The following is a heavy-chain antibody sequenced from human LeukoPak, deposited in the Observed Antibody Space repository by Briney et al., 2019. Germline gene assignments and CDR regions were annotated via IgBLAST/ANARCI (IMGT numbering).Heavy chain of an antibody. V-gene: IGHV3-15*01. Sequence: PGGSLRLSCAASGFTFSNAWMSWVRQAPGKGLEWVGRIKSKTDGGTTDYAAPVKGRFTISRDDSKNTLYLQMNSLKTEDTAVYYCTIRGSTMIVVVTDYFDYWGQGTLVTVSS. D-gene: IGHD3-22*01. CDR2: IKSKTDGGTT. J-gene: IGHJ4*02. CDR1: GFTFSNAW. CDR3: TIRGSTMIVVVTDYFDY.